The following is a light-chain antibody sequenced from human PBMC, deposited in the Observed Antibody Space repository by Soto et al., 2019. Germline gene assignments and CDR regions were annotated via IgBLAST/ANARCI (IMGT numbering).Light chain of an antibody. CDR1: QSVSSN. V-gene: IGKV3-15*01. CDR2: GAS. J-gene: IGKJ1*01. CDR3: QQYNIWSWT. Sequence: EIVMTQSPATLSVSTGERATLSCRASQSVSSNLAWYQQKPGQAPRLLIYGASTRATGIPAMFSGSESGTEFTLTISSLQSEDFAVYYCQQYNIWSWTFGQGTKVEI.